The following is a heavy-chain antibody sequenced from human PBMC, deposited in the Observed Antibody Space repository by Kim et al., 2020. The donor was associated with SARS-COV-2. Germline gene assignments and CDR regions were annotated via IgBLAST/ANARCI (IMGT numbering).Heavy chain of an antibody. Sequence: GGSLRLSCAASGFTFSSYGMHWVRQAPGKGLEWVAVIWYDGSNKYYADSVKGRFTISRDNSKNTLYLQMNSLRAEDTAVYYCARDLASSGWYLIPETAADFFDYWGQGTLVTVSS. CDR1: GFTFSSYG. V-gene: IGHV3-33*08. J-gene: IGHJ4*02. CDR2: IWYDGSNK. CDR3: ARDLASSGWYLIPETAADFFDY. D-gene: IGHD6-19*01.